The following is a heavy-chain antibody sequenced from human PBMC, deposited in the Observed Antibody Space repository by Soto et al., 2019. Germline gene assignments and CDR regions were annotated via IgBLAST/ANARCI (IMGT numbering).Heavy chain of an antibody. Sequence: LRLSCAASGFAFSTYGMHWVRQAPGKGLEWVALISYDGGDFYYADSVKGRFTISRDNSKHTLSLRMDSLRVEDTAVYYCAKDFGAWSDSWGQGTLVT. D-gene: IGHD3-10*01. CDR3: AKDFGAWSDS. CDR1: GFAFSTYG. V-gene: IGHV3-30*18. CDR2: ISYDGGDF. J-gene: IGHJ5*01.